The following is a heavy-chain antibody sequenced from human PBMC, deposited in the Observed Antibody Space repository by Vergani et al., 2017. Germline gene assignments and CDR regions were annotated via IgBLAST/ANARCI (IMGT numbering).Heavy chain of an antibody. CDR3: AKSGFVGAFET. J-gene: IGHJ3*02. D-gene: IGHD6-6*01. Sequence: EVLLVESGGGLVQPGESLRLSCTASGFTFSDFWMTWVRQVPGKGLEWVANIMPDGSATMYADSLRGRFSISRDNAKNSLHLHMSSRRVEDTAVYFCAKSGFVGAFETWGQGTMVTVSS. CDR2: IMPDGSAT. V-gene: IGHV3-7*01. CDR1: GFTFSDFW.